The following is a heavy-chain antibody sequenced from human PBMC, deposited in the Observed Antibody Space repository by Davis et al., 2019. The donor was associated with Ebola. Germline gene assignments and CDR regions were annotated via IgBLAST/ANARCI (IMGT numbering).Heavy chain of an antibody. J-gene: IGHJ3*02. CDR2: IYPGDFET. V-gene: IGHV5-51*01. CDR1: GYIFTTYW. Sequence: GESLKISCKASGYIFTTYWIAWVRQVPGKGLEWMGIIYPGDFETRYSPSFQGRVTISADKSITTAYLQWSSLQASDTAMYYCATKGYIVGVTLEAFDMWGQGTMVTVSS. CDR3: ATKGYIVGVTLEAFDM. D-gene: IGHD1-26*01.